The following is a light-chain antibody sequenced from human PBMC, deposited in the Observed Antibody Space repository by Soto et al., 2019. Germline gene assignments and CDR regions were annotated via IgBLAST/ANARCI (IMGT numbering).Light chain of an antibody. CDR2: GAS. Sequence: EIVMTQSPVTLSVSPGERATLSCRASQFVSSNLAWYQQKPGQAPRLLIYGASTRATGIPARFSGSGSGTEFTLTIRRLEPEDFAVYYCQQYGSSGTFGQGTKVDIK. CDR3: QQYGSSGT. CDR1: QFVSSN. V-gene: IGKV3D-15*01. J-gene: IGKJ1*01.